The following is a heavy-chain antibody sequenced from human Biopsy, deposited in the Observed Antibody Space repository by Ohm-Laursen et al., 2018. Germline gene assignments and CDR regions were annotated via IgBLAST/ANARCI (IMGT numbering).Heavy chain of an antibody. CDR2: ISNSGNT. V-gene: IGHV4-59*01. Sequence: GTLSLTWAVSGDSINSSYWSWIRQPPGKGLEWIGFISNSGNTNYNPSLKSRVTISVDTSKNQISLKLDSVTAADTAVYFCARDSRGGHLNTTLITGKNLDSWGQGILVTVSS. J-gene: IGHJ4*02. D-gene: IGHD3-16*01. CDR3: ARDSRGGHLNTTLITGKNLDS. CDR1: GDSINSSY.